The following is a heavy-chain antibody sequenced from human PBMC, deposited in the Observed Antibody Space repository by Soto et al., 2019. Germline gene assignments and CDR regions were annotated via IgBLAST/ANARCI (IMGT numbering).Heavy chain of an antibody. CDR1: GFTFSRDS. D-gene: IGHD3-9*01. CDR2: ISSSSSYI. Sequence: GSLRLACTASGFTFSRDSMNWVRQAPGKGLEWVSSISSSSSYIYYADSVKVRFTISRDNAKNSLYLQMTSLRAEDTAVYYCARDDLTILQDSTQTWGQGTLVTVSS. J-gene: IGHJ4*02. CDR3: ARDDLTILQDSTQT. V-gene: IGHV3-21*01.